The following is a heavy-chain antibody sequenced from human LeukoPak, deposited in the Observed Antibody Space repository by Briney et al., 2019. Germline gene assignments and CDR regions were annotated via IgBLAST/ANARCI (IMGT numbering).Heavy chain of an antibody. CDR1: GFTFSSYS. Sequence: GGSLSLSCAASGFTFSSYSMNWVRQAPGKGLEWVSYISSSSSMIYYADSVKGRFTISRDNAKNSLYLQMKSLRDEDTAIYYCARDYGDLPARVPYFDYWGQGTLVTVSS. D-gene: IGHD4-17*01. J-gene: IGHJ4*02. CDR3: ARDYGDLPARVPYFDY. CDR2: ISSSSSMI. V-gene: IGHV3-48*02.